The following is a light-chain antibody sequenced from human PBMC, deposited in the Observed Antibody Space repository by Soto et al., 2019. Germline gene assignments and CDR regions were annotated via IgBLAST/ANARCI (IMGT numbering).Light chain of an antibody. Sequence: QSALTQPPSASVSPGQSVTISCTGTSSDIGAYNYVSWFQQHPGEAPKLIISEVNKRPSGVPDRFSGSKSGNTASLTVSGLQAEDEADYYCTSYGGRDNLMFGGGTKLPVL. J-gene: IGLJ3*02. CDR1: SSDIGAYNY. V-gene: IGLV2-8*01. CDR3: TSYGGRDNLM. CDR2: EVN.